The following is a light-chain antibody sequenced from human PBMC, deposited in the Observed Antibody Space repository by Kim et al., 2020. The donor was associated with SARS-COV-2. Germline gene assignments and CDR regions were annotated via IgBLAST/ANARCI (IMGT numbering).Light chain of an antibody. Sequence: SSELTQDPAVSVALGQTVRITCQGDNLRNYYATWYQHKPGQAPVLVIYGRNNRPSGIPDRFSGSTSGNTASLTITGAQAEDEADYYCNSRDNSAKVIFGGGTQLTVL. CDR3: NSRDNSAKVI. CDR1: NLRNYY. J-gene: IGLJ2*01. CDR2: GRN. V-gene: IGLV3-19*01.